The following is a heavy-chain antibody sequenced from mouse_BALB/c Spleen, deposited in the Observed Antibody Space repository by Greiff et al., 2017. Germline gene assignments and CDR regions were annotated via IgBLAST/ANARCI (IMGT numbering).Heavy chain of an antibody. CDR3: ARRYAMDY. V-gene: IGHV5-6-5*01. CDR2: ISSGGST. J-gene: IGHJ4*01. Sequence: EVMLVESGGGLVKPGGSLKLSCAASGFTFSSYAMSWVRQTPEKRLEWVASISSGGSTYYPDSVKGRFTISRDNARNILYLQMSSLRSEDTAMYYCARRYAMDYWGQGTSVTVSS. CDR1: GFTFSSYA.